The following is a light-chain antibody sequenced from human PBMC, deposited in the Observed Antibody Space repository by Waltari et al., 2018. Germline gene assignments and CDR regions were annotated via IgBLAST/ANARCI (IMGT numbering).Light chain of an antibody. V-gene: IGKV3-15*01. Sequence: IVMTQSPATLSVSLGDGPTLSCRASQTIDTNLAWYQQKPGRPPRLLMYNLSTRATDVPARFIGSGSGTEFSLTISSLRSEDVAIYFCQQYNNWPPLYTFGQGTKLEIK. CDR1: QTIDTN. CDR2: NLS. CDR3: QQYNNWPPLYT. J-gene: IGKJ2*01.